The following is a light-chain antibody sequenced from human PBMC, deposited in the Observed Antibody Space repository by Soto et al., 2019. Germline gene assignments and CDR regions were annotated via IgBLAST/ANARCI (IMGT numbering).Light chain of an antibody. CDR2: EVT. CDR3: ASYAGTKLFV. V-gene: IGLV2-8*01. J-gene: IGLJ1*01. CDR1: SSDVGFYNF. Sequence: QSVLTQPPCASGSPGQSLTISYTGTSSDVGFYNFVSWYQQRPGKAPKLVIYEVTKRPSGVPDRFSGSKSGSTASLTVSGLQADDEADYYCASYAGTKLFVFGSGTKVTVL.